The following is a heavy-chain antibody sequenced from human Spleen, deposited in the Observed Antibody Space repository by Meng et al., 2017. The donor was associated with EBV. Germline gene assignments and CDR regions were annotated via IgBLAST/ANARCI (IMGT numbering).Heavy chain of an antibody. CDR3: VRGSGYGGYDFDS. V-gene: IGHV1-2*06. J-gene: IGHJ4*02. Sequence: VQLVQAGTVVKQPGPSVKVSCKASAYTFSDYDIIWVRQAPGRGLEWMGRINPHSGDTIYAHEFQGRVTMTRDTSISTAYMELSRLTSDDTAIYYCVRGSGYGGYDFDSWGQGTLVTVSS. CDR2: INPHSGDT. CDR1: AYTFSDYD. D-gene: IGHD5-12*01.